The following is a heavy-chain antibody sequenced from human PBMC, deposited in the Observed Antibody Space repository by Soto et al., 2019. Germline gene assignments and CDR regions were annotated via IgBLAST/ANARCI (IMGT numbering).Heavy chain of an antibody. V-gene: IGHV1-18*04. CDR2: ITAYNGNT. J-gene: IGHJ4*02. CDR3: ARDLEYFDS. Sequence: ASVKVSCKGSGYTFSNDISWVRQAPGQGLEWMGWITAYNGNTNYAQKFQGRISMTTDTSTNTAHMELRSLGSDDTAVYYCARDLEYFDSWGQGTPVTV. D-gene: IGHD1-1*01. CDR1: GYTFSND.